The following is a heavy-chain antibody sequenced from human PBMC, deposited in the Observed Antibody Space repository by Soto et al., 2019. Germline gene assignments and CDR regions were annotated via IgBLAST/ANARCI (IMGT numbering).Heavy chain of an antibody. CDR3: ARGAGYSYGYGLEGYFDY. Sequence: QVQLQESGPGLVKPSETLSLTYTVSGGSISSYYWSWIRQPPGKGLEWIGYIYYSGSTNYNPSLKSRVTISVDTSKNQFSLKLSSVTAADTAVYYCARGAGYSYGYGLEGYFDYWGQGTLVTVSS. V-gene: IGHV4-59*01. D-gene: IGHD5-18*01. CDR2: IYYSGST. CDR1: GGSISSYY. J-gene: IGHJ4*02.